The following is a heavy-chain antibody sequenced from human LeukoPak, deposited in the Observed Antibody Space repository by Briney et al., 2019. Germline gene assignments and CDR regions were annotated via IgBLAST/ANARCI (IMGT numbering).Heavy chain of an antibody. CDR3: AVNYYGSGSYYLPYYYYYMDV. J-gene: IGHJ6*03. D-gene: IGHD3-10*01. V-gene: IGHV1-46*01. CDR1: GHTFTNYY. CDR2: INPSGGTT. Sequence: ASVKVSCKASGHTFTNYYIHWVRQAPGQGLEWMGLINPSGGTTNCAQKFQGRVTMTRDMSTTTVYMHLSSLRSEDTAVYYCAVNYYGSGSYYLPYYYYYMDVWGKGTTVTVSS.